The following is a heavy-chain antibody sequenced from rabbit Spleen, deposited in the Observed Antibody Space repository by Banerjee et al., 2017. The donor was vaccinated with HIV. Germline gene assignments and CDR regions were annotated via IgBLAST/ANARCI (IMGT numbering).Heavy chain of an antibody. CDR1: GFSFSSTYY. D-gene: IGHD4-2*01. V-gene: IGHV1S45*01. CDR2: IYASSSANT. Sequence: QEQLEESGGDLVKPEGSLTLTCTASGFSFSSTYYMCWVRQAPGKGLEWIACIYASSSANTYYATWAKGRFTLSKTSSTTVTLQMTSLTAADTATYFCARAPGYAGDYIASDAFDPWGPGTLVTVS. CDR3: ARAPGYAGDYIASDAFDP. J-gene: IGHJ2*01.